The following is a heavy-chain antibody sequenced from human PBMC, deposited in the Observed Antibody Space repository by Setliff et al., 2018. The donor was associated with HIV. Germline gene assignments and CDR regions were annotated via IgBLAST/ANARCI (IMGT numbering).Heavy chain of an antibody. J-gene: IGHJ4*02. CDR3: AIDEDGYNHFDF. V-gene: IGHV3-21*01. CDR2: ISSSNSYK. D-gene: IGHD5-12*01. CDR1: GFTFNSYS. Sequence: GGSLRLSCAASGFTFNSYSMNWVRQAPGKGLEWVSSISSSNSYKHYADSVKGRFTISRDNAKNSLYLQMNSLRVEDTAVYYCAIDEDGYNHFDFWVQGTLVTVSS.